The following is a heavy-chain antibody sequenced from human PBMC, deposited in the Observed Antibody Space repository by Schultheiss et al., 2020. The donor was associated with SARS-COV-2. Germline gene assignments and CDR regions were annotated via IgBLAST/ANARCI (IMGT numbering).Heavy chain of an antibody. J-gene: IGHJ4*02. V-gene: IGHV3-30*01. D-gene: IGHD3-10*01. CDR2: ISYDGSNK. CDR1: GFTFSSYA. CDR3: ARVGLGYYGSGSYLHY. Sequence: GGSLRLSCAASGFTFSSYAMHWVRQAPGKGLEWVAVISYDGSNKYYADSVKGRFTISRDNSKNTLYLQMNSLRAEDTAVYYCARVGLGYYGSGSYLHYWGLGTLATVAS.